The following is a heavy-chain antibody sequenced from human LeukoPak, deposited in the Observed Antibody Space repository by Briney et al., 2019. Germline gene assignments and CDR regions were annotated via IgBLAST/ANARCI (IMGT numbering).Heavy chain of an antibody. J-gene: IGHJ2*01. D-gene: IGHD3-22*01. Sequence: PGGSLRLSCAASGFTFSSYSMNWVRQAPGKGLEWVSSISSSSSYIYYADSVKGRFTISRDNAKNSLYLQMNSLRAEDTAVYYCARDSGYQGYLDLWGRGTLVTVSS. CDR2: ISSSSSYI. CDR1: GFTFSSYS. V-gene: IGHV3-21*01. CDR3: ARDSGYQGYLDL.